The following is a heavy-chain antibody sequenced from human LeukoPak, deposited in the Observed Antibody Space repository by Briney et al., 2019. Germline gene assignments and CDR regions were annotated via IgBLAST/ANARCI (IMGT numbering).Heavy chain of an antibody. Sequence: PSETLSLTCTVSGGSISSSSYYWGWIRQPPGKGLEWIGSIYSIGSTYYNPSLKSRVTISVDTFKNQFSLKLSSVTAADTAVYYCANSANYGGNSGYFDYWGQGTLVTVSS. V-gene: IGHV4-39*01. J-gene: IGHJ4*02. CDR1: GGSISSSSYY. CDR3: ANSANYGGNSGYFDY. D-gene: IGHD4-23*01. CDR2: IYSIGST.